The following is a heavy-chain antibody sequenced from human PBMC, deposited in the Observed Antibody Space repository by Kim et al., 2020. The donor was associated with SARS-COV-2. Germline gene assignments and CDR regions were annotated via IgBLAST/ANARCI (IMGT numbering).Heavy chain of an antibody. J-gene: IGHJ4*02. CDR3: ARRYTTTVGEHFDY. V-gene: IGHV4-39*01. CDR2: IYYSGST. D-gene: IGHD4-17*01. Sequence: SETLSLTCTVSGGSISSSSYYWGWIRQPPGKGLEWIGSIYYSGSTYYNPSLKSRVTISVDTSKNQFSLKLSSVTAADTAVYYCARRYTTTVGEHFDYWGQGTLVTVSS. CDR1: GGSISSSSYY.